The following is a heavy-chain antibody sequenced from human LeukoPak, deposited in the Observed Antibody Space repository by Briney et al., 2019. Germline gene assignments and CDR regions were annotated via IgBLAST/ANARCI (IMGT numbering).Heavy chain of an antibody. V-gene: IGHV1-18*01. CDR1: GYTFTSYG. Sequence: ASVKVSCKASGYTFTSYGISWVRQAPGQGLEWMGWISAYNGNTNYAQKLQGRVTMTTDTSTSTAYMELRSLRSDDTAVYYCARAGYYDFWSGYYMFFDYWGQGTLVTVSS. D-gene: IGHD3-3*01. J-gene: IGHJ4*02. CDR3: ARAGYYDFWSGYYMFFDY. CDR2: ISAYNGNT.